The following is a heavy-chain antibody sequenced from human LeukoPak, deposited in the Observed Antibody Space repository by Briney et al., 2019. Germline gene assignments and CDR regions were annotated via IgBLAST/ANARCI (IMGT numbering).Heavy chain of an antibody. CDR1: GGSISSYY. CDR3: AREYSGSYTDAFDI. J-gene: IGHJ3*02. V-gene: IGHV4-59*01. D-gene: IGHD1-26*01. CDR2: IYYSGST. Sequence: SETLSLTCTDSGGSISSYYWSWIRQPPGKGLEGIGYIYYSGSTNYNPSLKRRVTISVDTSKNQFSLKLSSVTAADTAVYYCAREYSGSYTDAFDIWGQGTMVTVSS.